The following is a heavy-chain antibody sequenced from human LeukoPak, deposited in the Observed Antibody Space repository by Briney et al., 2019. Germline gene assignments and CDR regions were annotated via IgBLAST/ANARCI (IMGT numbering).Heavy chain of an antibody. CDR3: VRVSRYSNYWSFDL. V-gene: IGHV3-48*03. D-gene: IGHD4-11*01. J-gene: IGHJ2*01. CDR1: GFTFSRYW. Sequence: GGSLRLSCAASGFTFSRYWMTWVRQAPGKGLEWLSHISGSGKTIYYGVSAKGRFTISRDNAKNSVFLQMNSLRADDTAVYYCVRVSRYSNYWSFDLWGRGALVTVSS. CDR2: ISGSGKTI.